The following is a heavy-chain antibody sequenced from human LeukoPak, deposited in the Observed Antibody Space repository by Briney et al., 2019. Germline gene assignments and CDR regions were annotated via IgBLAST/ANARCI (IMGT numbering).Heavy chain of an antibody. CDR1: GYSFTSNV. CDR2: INPNSGGT. Sequence: GASVKVSCKASGYSFTSNVISWVRQAPGQGLEWMGWINPNSGGTNYAQKFQGRVTMTRDTSISTAYMELSRLRSDDTAVYYCARTPCSTSCYDDYYYYYMDVWGKGTTVTISS. D-gene: IGHD2-2*01. V-gene: IGHV1-2*02. CDR3: ARTPCSTSCYDDYYYYYMDV. J-gene: IGHJ6*03.